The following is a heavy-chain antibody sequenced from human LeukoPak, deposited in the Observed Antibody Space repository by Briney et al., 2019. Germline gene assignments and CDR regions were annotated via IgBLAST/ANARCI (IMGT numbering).Heavy chain of an antibody. CDR1: GFTFSSYA. D-gene: IGHD2-15*01. V-gene: IGHV3-23*01. J-gene: IGHJ4*02. Sequence: PGGSLRLSCAASGFTFSSYAMSWVRQAPGKGLEWVSTISGSGGSTYYAGSVKGRFTISRDNSRNTLDLQMNSLRAEDTAIYYCAKDRSEIAARFVGFDYWGQGTLVTVSP. CDR2: ISGSGGST. CDR3: AKDRSEIAARFVGFDY.